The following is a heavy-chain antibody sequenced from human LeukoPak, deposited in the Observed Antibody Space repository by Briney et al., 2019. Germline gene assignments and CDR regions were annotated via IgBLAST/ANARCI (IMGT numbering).Heavy chain of an antibody. J-gene: IGHJ3*01. V-gene: IGHV4-59*11. Sequence: SETLSLTCTVSGGSMSHHWSWIRQSPGKGLEWIGYISHTASTNYNPPLKSRVTLSIDTSKSQLSFQLTSVTAADTAVYYCAREKSPERKTWLQLGAFDVWGQGTVVTVSS. CDR1: GGSMSHH. D-gene: IGHD5-24*01. CDR2: ISHTAST. CDR3: AREKSPERKTWLQLGAFDV.